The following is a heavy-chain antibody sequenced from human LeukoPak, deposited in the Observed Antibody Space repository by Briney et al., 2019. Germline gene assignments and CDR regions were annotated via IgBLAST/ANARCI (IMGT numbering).Heavy chain of an antibody. D-gene: IGHD3-22*01. CDR1: GFTFNNYA. V-gene: IGHV3-23*01. J-gene: IGHJ4*02. CDR3: AKDEGSGSDY. CDR2: ISGSGGST. Sequence: GGSLRLSCAASGFTFNNYAMNWVRQAPGKGLEWVSSISGSGGSTYYADSVKGRFTISRDNSKNTLYLQMNSLRAEDTAVYYCAKDEGSGSDYWGQGTLVTVSS.